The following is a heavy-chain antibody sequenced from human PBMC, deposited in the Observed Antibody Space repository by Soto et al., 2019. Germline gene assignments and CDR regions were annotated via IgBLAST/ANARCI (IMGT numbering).Heavy chain of an antibody. Sequence: ASVKVSCKASGYTFTSYGISWVRQAPGQGLEWMGWISAYNGNTNYAQKLQGRVTMTTDTSTSTAYMELRSLRSDDTAVYYCARDSRSSGSYYAFDIWGQGTLVTVSS. CDR2: ISAYNGNT. D-gene: IGHD6-19*01. V-gene: IGHV1-18*01. J-gene: IGHJ3*02. CDR3: ARDSRSSGSYYAFDI. CDR1: GYTFTSYG.